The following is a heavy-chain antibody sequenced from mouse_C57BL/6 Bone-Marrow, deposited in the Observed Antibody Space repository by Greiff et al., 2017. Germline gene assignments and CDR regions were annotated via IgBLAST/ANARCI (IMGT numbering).Heavy chain of an antibody. Sequence: QVQLQQSGAELVRPGASVKLSCKASGYTFTDYYINWVKQRPGQGLEWIARIYPGSGNTYYNEKFKGKATLTAEKSSSTAYMQLSSLTSEDSAVYFCARVGEVYYYGSRGWFAYWGQGTLVTVSA. V-gene: IGHV1-76*01. D-gene: IGHD1-1*01. CDR2: IYPGSGNT. CDR3: ARVGEVYYYGSRGWFAY. J-gene: IGHJ3*01. CDR1: GYTFTDYY.